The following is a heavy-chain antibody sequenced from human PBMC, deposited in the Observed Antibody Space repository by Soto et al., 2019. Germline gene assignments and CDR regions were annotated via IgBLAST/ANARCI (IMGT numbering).Heavy chain of an antibody. CDR1: GYTFTSYG. Sequence: ASVKVSCKASGYTFTSYGISWVRQAPGQGLEWTGWISAYNGNTNYAQKLQGRVTMTTDTSTSTAYMELRSLRSDDTAVYYCARHYYYDSSGYFGPYYYYYGMDVWGQGTTVTVSS. V-gene: IGHV1-18*01. CDR2: ISAYNGNT. J-gene: IGHJ6*02. CDR3: ARHYYYDSSGYFGPYYYYYGMDV. D-gene: IGHD3-22*01.